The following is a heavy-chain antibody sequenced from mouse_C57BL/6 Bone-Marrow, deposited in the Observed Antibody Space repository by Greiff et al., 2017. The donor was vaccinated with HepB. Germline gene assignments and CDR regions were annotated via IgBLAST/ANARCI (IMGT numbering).Heavy chain of an antibody. CDR3: ARKTTVVHYYAMDY. J-gene: IGHJ4*01. V-gene: IGHV1-80*01. D-gene: IGHD1-1*01. Sequence: QVQLQQSGAELVKPGASVKISCKASGYAFSSYWMNWVKQRPGKGLEWIGQIYPGDGDTNYNGKFKGKATLTADKSSSTAYMQLSSLTSEDSAVYFCARKTTVVHYYAMDYWGQGTSVTVSS. CDR2: IYPGDGDT. CDR1: GYAFSSYW.